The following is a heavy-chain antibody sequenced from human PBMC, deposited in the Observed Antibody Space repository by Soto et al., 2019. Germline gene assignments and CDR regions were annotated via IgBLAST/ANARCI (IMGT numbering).Heavy chain of an antibody. CDR3: AKAIGGYDILTGHFDY. V-gene: IGHV3-9*01. Sequence: EVQLVVSGGGLVQPGRSLRLSCAATGFTFDDYAIHWVRQAPGKGLELHSGVSWISGSIGYADSVKGRFTISRDNAKNSLYLQMNSLRAEDTDLYYCAKAIGGYDILTGHFDYWGQGTLVTVSS. J-gene: IGHJ4*02. D-gene: IGHD3-9*01. CDR1: GFTFDDYA. CDR2: VSWISGSI.